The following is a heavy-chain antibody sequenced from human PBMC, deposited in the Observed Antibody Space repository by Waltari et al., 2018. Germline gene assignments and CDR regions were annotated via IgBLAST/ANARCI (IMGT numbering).Heavy chain of an antibody. D-gene: IGHD3-10*01. Sequence: QVQLPESGPGLVKPSQTLSLTCTVSGGSISSGSYYWSWIRQPAGKGLEWIGYIYTSGSTNYNPSLKSRVTISVDTSKNQFSLKLSSVTAADTAVYYCARDVLRKDYYGSGSYYFDYWGQGTLVTVSS. CDR1: GGSISSGSYY. V-gene: IGHV4-61*09. CDR2: IYTSGST. CDR3: ARDVLRKDYYGSGSYYFDY. J-gene: IGHJ4*02.